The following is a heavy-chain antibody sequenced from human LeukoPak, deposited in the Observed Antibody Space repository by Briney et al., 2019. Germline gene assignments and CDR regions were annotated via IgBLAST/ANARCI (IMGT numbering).Heavy chain of an antibody. J-gene: IGHJ6*02. D-gene: IGHD2-2*01. CDR1: GGTYSSYA. CDR3: ALVPAAEGYYYYGMDV. V-gene: IGHV1-69*13. Sequence: GASVKVSCKASGGTYSSYAISWVRQAPGQGLEWMGGIIPIFGTANYAQKFQGRVTITADESTSTAYMELSSLRSEDTAVYYCALVPAAEGYYYYGMDVWGQGTTVTVSS. CDR2: IIPIFGTA.